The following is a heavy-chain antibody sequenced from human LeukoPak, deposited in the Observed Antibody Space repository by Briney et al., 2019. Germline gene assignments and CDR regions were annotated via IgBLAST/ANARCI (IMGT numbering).Heavy chain of an antibody. Sequence: PGGSLRLSCAASGFTFSSYIMNWVRQAPGKGLEWVSYISSSSSYIYYADSVKGRFTISRDSAKKSVYLQMNSLRAEDTAVYYCARGSTYSSGWYTGFDYWGQGTLVTVSS. J-gene: IGHJ4*02. D-gene: IGHD6-19*01. V-gene: IGHV3-21*01. CDR3: ARGSTYSSGWYTGFDY. CDR2: ISSSSSYI. CDR1: GFTFSSYI.